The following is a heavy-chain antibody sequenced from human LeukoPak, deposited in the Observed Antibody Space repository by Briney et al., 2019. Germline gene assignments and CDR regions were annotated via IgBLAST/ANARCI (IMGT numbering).Heavy chain of an antibody. Sequence: PSQTLSLTCSVSGGSISSYYWSWIRQPPGKGLEWVVYLFYSGNTNSNPSLKSRVTILADTSKNQFSLRLNSVTAADTAVYFCGRVRTGNTGSPEYFEDWGQGTLVTVSS. V-gene: IGHV4-59*01. CDR2: LFYSGNT. CDR3: GRVRTGNTGSPEYFED. D-gene: IGHD5-12*01. CDR1: GGSISSYY. J-gene: IGHJ1*01.